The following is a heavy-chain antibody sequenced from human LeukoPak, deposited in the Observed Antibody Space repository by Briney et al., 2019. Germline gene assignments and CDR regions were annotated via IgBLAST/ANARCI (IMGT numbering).Heavy chain of an antibody. CDR2: IKHSGST. Sequence: PSETLSLTFAVYGASFSGYYWSWVRPPPGKGLEWIGEIKHSGSTNYNPSLKSRGTISVDTSKNQFSLKLSSVTAADTAVYYCAREVLSGYDYFDYWGQGTLVTGSS. CDR3: AREVLSGYDYFDY. J-gene: IGHJ4*02. CDR1: GASFSGYY. V-gene: IGHV4-34*01. D-gene: IGHD5-12*01.